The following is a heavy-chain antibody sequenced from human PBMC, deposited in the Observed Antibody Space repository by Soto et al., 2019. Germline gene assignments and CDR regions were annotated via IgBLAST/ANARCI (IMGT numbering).Heavy chain of an antibody. CDR3: ARQRTTVVTQAYFDH. V-gene: IGHV4-39*01. J-gene: IGHJ4*02. Sequence: SETLSLTXIVSGEPISSSSYYWGWIRQPPGKGLEWIGSIYYSGRTYYNPSFKSRVTISIDTSKNQFSLKLSSVTATDTAVYYCARQRTTVVTQAYFDHWGQGALVTVSS. D-gene: IGHD2-21*02. CDR1: GEPISSSSYY. CDR2: IYYSGRT.